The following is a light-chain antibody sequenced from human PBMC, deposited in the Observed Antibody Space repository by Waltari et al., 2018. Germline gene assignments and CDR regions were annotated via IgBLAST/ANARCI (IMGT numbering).Light chain of an antibody. V-gene: IGKV1-39*01. CDR2: SAS. J-gene: IGKJ1*01. CDR1: QSINSY. CDR3: QQSYSTPWT. Sequence: DIQMTQSPSSLSASVGDRVTITCRASQSINSYLNWYQEKPGKAPKVLIFSASSLQSGVPSRFSGSGSETDFTLTISSLQPEDFATYYCQQSYSTPWTFGQGTKVEVK.